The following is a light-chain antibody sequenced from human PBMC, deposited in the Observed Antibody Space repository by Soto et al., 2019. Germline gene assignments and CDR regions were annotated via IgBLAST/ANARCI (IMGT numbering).Light chain of an antibody. CDR1: QSVSSN. CDR3: QQYNNWWT. Sequence: EIVTTQSPATLSVSPGERATLSCRASQSVSSNLAWYQQKPGQAPRLLIYGASTRATGIPARFSGSGSGTEFTLTISSLQSEDFAVYYCQQYNNWWTFGQGTKVDI. V-gene: IGKV3-15*01. CDR2: GAS. J-gene: IGKJ1*01.